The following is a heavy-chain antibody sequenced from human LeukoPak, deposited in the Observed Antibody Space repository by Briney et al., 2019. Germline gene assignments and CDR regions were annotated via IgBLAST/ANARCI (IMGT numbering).Heavy chain of an antibody. D-gene: IGHD3-22*01. J-gene: IGHJ4*02. CDR3: ASESGYYPYYFDY. Sequence: PGGSLRLSCAASGFTVSSNYMSWVRHAPGRGLECVSVIYSGGSTYYADSSKGRFTISRDNSKNTLYLQMNSLRAEDTAVYYCASESGYYPYYFDYWGQGTLVTVSS. CDR1: GFTVSSNY. V-gene: IGHV3-53*01. CDR2: IYSGGST.